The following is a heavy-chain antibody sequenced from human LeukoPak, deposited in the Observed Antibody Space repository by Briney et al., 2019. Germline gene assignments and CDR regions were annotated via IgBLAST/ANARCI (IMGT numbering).Heavy chain of an antibody. CDR3: ARSLLLRFGESRKASFDY. CDR2: INHSGST. CDR1: GGSFSGYY. J-gene: IGHJ4*02. Sequence: PSETLSLTCAVYGGSFSGYYWSWIRQPPGKGLEWIGEINHSGSTNYNPSLKSRVTISVDTSKSQFSLKLSSVTAADTAVYYCARSLLLRFGESRKASFDYWGQGTLVTVSS. D-gene: IGHD3-10*01. V-gene: IGHV4-34*01.